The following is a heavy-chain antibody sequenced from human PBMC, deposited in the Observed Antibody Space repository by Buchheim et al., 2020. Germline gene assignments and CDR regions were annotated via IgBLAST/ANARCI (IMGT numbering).Heavy chain of an antibody. J-gene: IGHJ4*02. CDR1: GFTFSSYA. CDR2: ISGSGGST. CDR3: AKWGLRYFDWGGRFDY. Sequence: EVQLLESGGGLVQPGGSLRLSCAASGFTFSSYAMSWVRQAPGKGLEWVSAISGSGGSTYYADSVKGRFTLSRDNSKKTLYLQMNSLRAEDTAVYYCAKWGLRYFDWGGRFDYWGQGTL. D-gene: IGHD3-9*01. V-gene: IGHV3-23*01.